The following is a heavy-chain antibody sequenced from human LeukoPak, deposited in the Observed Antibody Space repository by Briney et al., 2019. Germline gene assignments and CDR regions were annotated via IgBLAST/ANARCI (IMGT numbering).Heavy chain of an antibody. CDR2: INPNSGGT. CDR1: GYTFTGYY. J-gene: IGHJ3*02. Sequence: ASVKVSCKASGYTFTGYYMHWVRQAPGQGLEWMGWINPNSGGTNYAQKFQGRVTTTRDTSISTAYMELSRLRSDDTAVYYCWYYYDSSNAVVNAFDIWGQGTMVTVSS. V-gene: IGHV1-2*02. D-gene: IGHD3-22*01. CDR3: WYYYDSSNAVVNAFDI.